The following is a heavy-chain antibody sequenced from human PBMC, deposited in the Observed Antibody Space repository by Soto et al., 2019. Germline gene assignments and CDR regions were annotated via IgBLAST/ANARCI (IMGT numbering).Heavy chain of an antibody. CDR1: GFTVSSNY. Sequence: VGSLRLSCAASGFTVSSNYMSWVRQAPGKGLEWVSVIYSGGSTYYADSVKGRFTISRDNSKNTLYLQMNSLRAEDTAVYYCARDFPTARVLGYYYGMDVWGQGTTVTVSS. CDR3: ARDFPTARVLGYYYGMDV. CDR2: IYSGGST. D-gene: IGHD3-10*01. J-gene: IGHJ6*02. V-gene: IGHV3-53*01.